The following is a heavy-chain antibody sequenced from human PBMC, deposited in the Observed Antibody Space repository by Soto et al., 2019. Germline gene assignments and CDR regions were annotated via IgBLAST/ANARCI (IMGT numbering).Heavy chain of an antibody. D-gene: IGHD3-16*02. CDR3: ARIQADSDYIWGSYRYEVDY. CDR2: IFSNDEK. V-gene: IGHV2-26*01. Sequence: PKETVKRKCTVLGCSLSNDRMGVSWIRQPPGKALEWLAHIFSNDEKSYSTSLKSRLTISKDTSKSQVVLTMTNMDPVDTATYYCARIQADSDYIWGSYRYEVDYWGKGTLVTVSS. CDR1: GCSLSNDRMG. J-gene: IGHJ4*02.